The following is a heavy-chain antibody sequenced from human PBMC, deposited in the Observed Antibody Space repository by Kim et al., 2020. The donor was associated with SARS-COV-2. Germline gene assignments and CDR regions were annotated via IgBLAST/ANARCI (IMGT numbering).Heavy chain of an antibody. Sequence: PSFQGHVTISADKSISTAYLQWTSLKASDTAVYFCARRRSYCSRTSCYFDYWGQGTLVTVSS. CDR3: ARRRSYCSRTSCYFDY. V-gene: IGHV5-10-1*01. D-gene: IGHD2-2*01. J-gene: IGHJ4*02.